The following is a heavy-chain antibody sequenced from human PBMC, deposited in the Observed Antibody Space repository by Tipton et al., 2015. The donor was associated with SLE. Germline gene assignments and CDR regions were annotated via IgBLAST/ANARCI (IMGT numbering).Heavy chain of an antibody. D-gene: IGHD3-16*01. J-gene: IGHJ3*02. CDR1: GGSFSGYH. Sequence: TLSLTCAVYGGSFSGYHWSWIRQPPGKGLEWIGEINHSGSTNYNPSLKSRVTISVDTSKNQFSLILSSVTAADTALYYCARGDLYSAYVWGTLRGAFDIWSQGTMVTVSS. V-gene: IGHV4-34*01. CDR2: INHSGST. CDR3: ARGDLYSAYVWGTLRGAFDI.